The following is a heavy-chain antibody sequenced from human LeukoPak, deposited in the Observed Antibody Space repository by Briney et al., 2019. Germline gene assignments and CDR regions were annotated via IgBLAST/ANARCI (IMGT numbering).Heavy chain of an antibody. CDR3: AGRVTIYYYMDV. V-gene: IGHV4-34*01. CDR1: SGSLSGYY. D-gene: IGHD5-18*01. J-gene: IGHJ6*03. CDR2: INYSGST. Sequence: SETLSLTCAVYSGSLSGYYGSWIRQSPGKGLEWIGEINYSGSTNYNPSLKSRVTISADTSKNQFSLKLSSVTAADTAVYYCAGRVTIYYYMDVWGKGTTVTVSS.